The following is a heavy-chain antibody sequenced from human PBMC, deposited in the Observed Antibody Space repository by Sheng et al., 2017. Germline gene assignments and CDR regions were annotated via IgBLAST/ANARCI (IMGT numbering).Heavy chain of an antibody. Sequence: QVQLVQSGAEVKKPGSSVKVSCKASGGTFSSYAISWVRQAPGQGLEWMGGIIPILGIANYAQKFQGRVTITADKSTSTAYMELSSLRSEDTAVYYCARASYYDSSGYYYYYYYMDVWGKGTTVTVSS. CDR3: ARASYYDSSGYYYYYYYMDV. D-gene: IGHD3-22*01. J-gene: IGHJ6*03. CDR2: IIPILGIA. CDR1: GGTFSSYA. V-gene: IGHV1-69*04.